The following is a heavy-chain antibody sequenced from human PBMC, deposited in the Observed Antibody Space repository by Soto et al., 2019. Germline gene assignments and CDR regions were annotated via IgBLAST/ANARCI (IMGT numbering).Heavy chain of an antibody. V-gene: IGHV3-23*01. J-gene: IGHJ4*02. CDR3: AKDGRYFGVSFDY. CDR2: ISGSGGST. D-gene: IGHD3-9*01. CDR1: GFTFSSYA. Sequence: GGSLRLSCAASGFTFSSYAMSWVRQAPGKGLEWVSAISGSGGSTYYADSVKGRFTISRGNSKNTLYLQMNSLRAEDTAVYYCAKDGRYFGVSFDYWGQGTLVTVSS.